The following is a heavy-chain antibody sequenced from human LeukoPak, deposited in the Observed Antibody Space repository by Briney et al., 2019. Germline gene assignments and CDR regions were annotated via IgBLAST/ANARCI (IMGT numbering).Heavy chain of an antibody. V-gene: IGHV1-2*02. CDR3: ARDLDNYSGSGSYYNGDPLFQH. CDR1: GYTFTGYC. CDR2: INPNSGGT. J-gene: IGHJ1*01. Sequence: ASVKVSCKASGYTFTGYCIHWVRQAPGQGLEWIARINPNSGGTNYAQKFQGRVTMTRDTSNSTGYLELSRLRSDDTAVYYCARDLDNYSGSGSYYNGDPLFQHWGQGTLVTVSS. D-gene: IGHD3-10*01.